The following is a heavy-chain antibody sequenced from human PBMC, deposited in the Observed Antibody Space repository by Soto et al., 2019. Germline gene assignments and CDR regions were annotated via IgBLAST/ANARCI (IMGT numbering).Heavy chain of an antibody. CDR1: GFSLTTNGVG. CDR2: IYWDDDK. CDR3: VHRLIGSGYSWNDGVFDY. V-gene: IGHV2-5*02. J-gene: IGHJ4*02. Sequence: QITLKESGPPLVKPTQTLTLTCSFSGFSLTTNGVGVGWIRQPPGKALEYLALIYWDDDKRYSPSLKSRLTITKDTSKNQVVLTLTNMDPVDTATYYCVHRLIGSGYSWNDGVFDYWGQGTLVTVSS. D-gene: IGHD1-1*01.